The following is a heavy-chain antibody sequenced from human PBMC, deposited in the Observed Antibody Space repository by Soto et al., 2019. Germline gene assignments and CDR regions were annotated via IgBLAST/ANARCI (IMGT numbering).Heavy chain of an antibody. J-gene: IGHJ4*02. V-gene: IGHV1-69*13. CDR1: GGTFRSYA. CDR2: IIPIFGTA. D-gene: IGHD2-8*01. Sequence: SVKVSCKASGGTFRSYAISWVRQAPGQGLEWMGGIIPIFGTANYAQKFQGRVTITADESTSPDYMELSSLRAEDTAVYYCSRGVGYCTNGVCYNYAPWLYYFDYWGQGTLVTVSS. CDR3: SRGVGYCTNGVCYNYAPWLYYFDY.